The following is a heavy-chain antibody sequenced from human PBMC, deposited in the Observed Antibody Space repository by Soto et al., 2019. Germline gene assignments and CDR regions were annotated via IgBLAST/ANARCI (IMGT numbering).Heavy chain of an antibody. CDR3: ARAYDFWNGYFDY. Sequence: QVQLQESGPGLVKPSQTLSLTCIVSGGSISTGGYYWSWIRQHPGKGLEWIGYIYYSGDTFYNPSLRSRVSISVDTSKHQFSLKVSSVTAADTAVYYCARAYDFWNGYFDYWGQGTLVTVSS. J-gene: IGHJ4*02. V-gene: IGHV4-31*03. CDR1: GGSISTGGYY. D-gene: IGHD3-3*01. CDR2: IYYSGDT.